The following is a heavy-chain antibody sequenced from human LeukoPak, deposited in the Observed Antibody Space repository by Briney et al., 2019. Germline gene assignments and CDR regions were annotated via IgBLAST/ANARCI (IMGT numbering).Heavy chain of an antibody. J-gene: IGHJ3*02. CDR1: GFTFSSYS. Sequence: AGGSLRLSCAASGFTFSSYSMNWVRQAPGKGLEWVSSISSSSSYIYYADSVKGRFTISRDNAKNSLYLQMNSLRAEDTAVYYCARDRGYYDSSGSPFDIWGQGTMVTVSS. D-gene: IGHD3-22*01. CDR3: ARDRGYYDSSGSPFDI. V-gene: IGHV3-21*01. CDR2: ISSSSSYI.